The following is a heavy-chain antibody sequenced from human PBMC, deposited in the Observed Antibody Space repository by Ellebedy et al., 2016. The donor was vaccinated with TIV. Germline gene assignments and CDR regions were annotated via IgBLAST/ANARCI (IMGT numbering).Heavy chain of an antibody. CDR2: IDLKSGDT. J-gene: IGHJ4*02. V-gene: IGHV1-2*02. CDR3: ARGPSTGDFDF. Sequence: ASVKVSCXASLYTLTAYLLHWLRQAPEQGLEWVGWIDLKSGDTKYARNFLGRVTMTRDTSINTAYMDLSRLRSDDTAVYFCARGPSTGDFDFWGQGTLVTVSS. D-gene: IGHD7-27*01. CDR1: LYTLTAYL.